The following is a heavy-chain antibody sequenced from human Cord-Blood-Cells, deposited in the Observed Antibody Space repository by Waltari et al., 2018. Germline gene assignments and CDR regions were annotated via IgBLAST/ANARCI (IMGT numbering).Heavy chain of an antibody. CDR2: INHSAST. V-gene: IGHV4-34*01. CDR1: GGSFSGYY. J-gene: IGHJ6*02. D-gene: IGHD6-13*01. Sequence: QVQLQQWGAGLLKPSETLSLTFAVYGGSFSGYYCSWICQRPGPGLEWIGEINHSASTNYNPSLKSRVTISVDTSKNQFSLKLSSVTAADTAVYYCARDEQQLVRGGDYYYYGMDVWGQGTTVTVSS. CDR3: ARDEQQLVRGGDYYYYGMDV.